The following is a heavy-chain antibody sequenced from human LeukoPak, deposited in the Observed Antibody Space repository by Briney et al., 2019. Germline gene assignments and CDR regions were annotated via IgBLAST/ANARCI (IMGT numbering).Heavy chain of an antibody. V-gene: IGHV3-7*01. CDR3: ARGDYYDISGNFNDAFDI. CDR2: IKRDGSEN. CDR1: GFTFSNYW. Sequence: PGGSLRLSCAASGFTFSNYWMSWVRQAPGKGLEWVANIKRDGSENFYVDSVKGRFTISRDNAKNLLYLQMKNLRAEDTAVYYCARGDYYDISGNFNDAFDIWGLGTMVTVSS. D-gene: IGHD3-22*01. J-gene: IGHJ3*02.